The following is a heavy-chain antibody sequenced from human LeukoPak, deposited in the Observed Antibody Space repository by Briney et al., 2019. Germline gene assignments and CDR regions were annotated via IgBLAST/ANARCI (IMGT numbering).Heavy chain of an antibody. D-gene: IGHD2-15*01. CDR3: AGGQGWHFDL. V-gene: IGHV3-23*01. Sequence: GGSLRLSCAASGLTFSIYAMSWVRQAPGKGLEWVSTISGGGDSTYYADSVKGRFTISRDNAKLYLQMNSLRAEDTAMYYCAGGQGWHFDLWGRGTLITVSS. CDR2: ISGGGDST. J-gene: IGHJ2*01. CDR1: GLTFSIYA.